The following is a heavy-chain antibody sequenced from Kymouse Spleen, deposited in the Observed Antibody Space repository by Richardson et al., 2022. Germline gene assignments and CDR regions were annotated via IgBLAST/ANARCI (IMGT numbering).Heavy chain of an antibody. Sequence: QLQLQESGPGLVKPSETLSLTCTVSGGSISSSSYYWGWIRQPPGKGLEWIGSIYYSGSTYYNPSLKSRVTISVDTSKNQFSLKLSSVTAADTAVYYCARQEYSSSSHYYYYGMDVWGQGTTVTVSS. CDR1: GGSISSSSYY. V-gene: IGHV4-39*01. CDR2: IYYSGST. CDR3: ARQEYSSSSHYYYYGMDV. J-gene: IGHJ6*02. D-gene: IGHD6-6*01.